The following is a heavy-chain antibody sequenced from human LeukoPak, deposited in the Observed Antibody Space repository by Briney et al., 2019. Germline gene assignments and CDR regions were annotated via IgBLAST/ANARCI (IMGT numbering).Heavy chain of an antibody. Sequence: GGSLRLSCAASGFTFSSYAMSWVRQAPGKGLEWVSAISGSGGSTYYADSVKDRFTISRDNANNSLYLQMNSLRAEDTAVYYCARGHWLDSFDYWGQGTLVTVSS. J-gene: IGHJ4*02. D-gene: IGHD6-19*01. V-gene: IGHV3-23*01. CDR1: GFTFSSYA. CDR3: ARGHWLDSFDY. CDR2: ISGSGGST.